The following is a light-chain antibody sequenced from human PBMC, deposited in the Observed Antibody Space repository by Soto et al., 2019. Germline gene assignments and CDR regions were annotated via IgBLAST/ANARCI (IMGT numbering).Light chain of an antibody. V-gene: IGKV3D-20*02. CDR2: DAP. CDR3: QHLTDWPPQWT. CDR1: QSVSSSY. Sequence: EIVFTQSPATLSLSPGERATLSSVASQSVSSSYLAWYQQKPGLAPRLLIYDAPSRATGMPARYSGSGSGTDFTLTISSLEPEDFAVYYCQHLTDWPPQWTFGQGTKVDIK. J-gene: IGKJ1*01.